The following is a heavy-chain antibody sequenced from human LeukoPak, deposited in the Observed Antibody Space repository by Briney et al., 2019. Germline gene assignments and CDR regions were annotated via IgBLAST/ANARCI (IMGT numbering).Heavy chain of an antibody. CDR2: ISGSGGST. CDR3: VGESSGYYYFDY. CDR1: GFTFSSYA. V-gene: IGHV3-23*01. Sequence: QSGGSLRLSCAASGFTFSSYAMSWVRQAPGKGLEWVSAISGSGGSTYYADSVKGRFTISRDNSKNTLYLQMNSLRAEDTAVYYCVGESSGYYYFDYWGQGTLVTVSS. J-gene: IGHJ4*02. D-gene: IGHD3-22*01.